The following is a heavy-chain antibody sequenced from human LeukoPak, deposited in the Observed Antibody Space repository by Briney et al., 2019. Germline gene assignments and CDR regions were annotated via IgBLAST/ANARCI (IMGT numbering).Heavy chain of an antibody. CDR2: IYYSGST. CDR1: GGSISSSSYY. CDR3: ARRKVGYSGYDHWYFDL. J-gene: IGHJ2*01. D-gene: IGHD5-12*01. V-gene: IGHV4-39*07. Sequence: SETLSLTCTVSGGSISSSSYYWGWIRQPPGKGLEWIGSIYYSGSTYYNPSLKSRVTISVDTSKNQFSLKLSSVTAADTAVYYCARRKVGYSGYDHWYFDLWGRGTLVTVSS.